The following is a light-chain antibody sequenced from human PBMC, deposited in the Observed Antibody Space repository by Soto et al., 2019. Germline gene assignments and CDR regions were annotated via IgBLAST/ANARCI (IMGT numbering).Light chain of an antibody. CDR2: AAS. CDR1: QSISSY. CDR3: QQSYSSSWT. Sequence: DIRVTQSPSSLSASVGDRVTITCRASQSISSYLNWYQQKPGKAPNLLIYAASSLQSGVPSRFSGSGSGTDFTLTISSLQPEDFATYYCQQSYSSSWTFGQGTTVEIK. V-gene: IGKV1-39*01. J-gene: IGKJ1*01.